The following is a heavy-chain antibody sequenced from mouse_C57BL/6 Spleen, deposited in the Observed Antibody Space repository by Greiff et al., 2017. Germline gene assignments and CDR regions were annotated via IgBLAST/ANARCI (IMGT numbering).Heavy chain of an antibody. CDR3: ARRGYYYDAIDY. CDR2: IDPSDSYT. Sequence: QVQLQQPGAELVKPGASVKLSCKASGYTFTSYWMQWVKQRPGQGLEWIGEIDPSDSYTNYNQTFKGKATLTVDTSSSTAYMQLSSLTSEDSAVYYCARRGYYYDAIDYWGQGTSVTVSS. V-gene: IGHV1-50*01. CDR1: GYTFTSYW. D-gene: IGHD1-1*01. J-gene: IGHJ4*01.